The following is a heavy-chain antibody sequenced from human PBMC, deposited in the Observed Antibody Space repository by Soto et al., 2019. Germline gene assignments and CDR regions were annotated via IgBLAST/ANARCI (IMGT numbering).Heavy chain of an antibody. J-gene: IGHJ4*02. CDR3: ARSQDPRITHFGVIVSPSRRFDS. CDR2: IDHSGST. CDR1: TGSFSGYY. D-gene: IGHD3-3*01. Sequence: QVHLQQWGAGLLKPSETLSLTCAVYTGSFSGYYCTWIRQPPGKGLQWIGEIDHSGSTNYNPSLKSRVTMSVDESKNQFSLKLTSVTAADTAVYYCARSQDPRITHFGVIVSPSRRFDSWGRGTLVTVSS. V-gene: IGHV4-34*02.